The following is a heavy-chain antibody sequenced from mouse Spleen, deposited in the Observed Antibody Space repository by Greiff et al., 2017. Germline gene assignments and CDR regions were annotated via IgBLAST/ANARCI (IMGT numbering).Heavy chain of an antibody. CDR1: GYSITSGYD. CDR2: ISYSGST. J-gene: IGHJ2*01. Sequence: VQLKESGPGMVKPSQSLSLTCTVSGYSITSGYDRHWIQHFAENILEWRGNISYSGSTNYNPSLKSRISITHDTSNNHFFLKLNSVTSEDTATYYCARGRGFLDYWGQGTTLTVSS. V-gene: IGHV3-1*01. CDR3: ARGRGFLDY.